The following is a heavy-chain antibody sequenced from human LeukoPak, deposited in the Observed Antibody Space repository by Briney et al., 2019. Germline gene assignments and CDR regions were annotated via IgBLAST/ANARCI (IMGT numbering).Heavy chain of an antibody. V-gene: IGHV3-23*01. D-gene: IGHD3-9*01. CDR3: AKDRQRYYDILTGYWGFDY. J-gene: IGHJ4*02. CDR2: ISGSGGST. Sequence: PGGSLRLSCAASGFTFSSYAMSWVRQAPGKGLEWVSAISGSGGSTYYADSVKGRFTISRDNSKNTRYLQMNSLRAEDTAVYYCAKDRQRYYDILTGYWGFDYWGQGTLVTVSS. CDR1: GFTFSSYA.